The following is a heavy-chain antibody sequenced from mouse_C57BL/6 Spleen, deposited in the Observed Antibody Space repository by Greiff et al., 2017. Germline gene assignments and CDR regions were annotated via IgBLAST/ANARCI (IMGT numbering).Heavy chain of an antibody. J-gene: IGHJ1*03. CDR2: IDPNSGGT. V-gene: IGHV1-72*01. Sequence: QVQLQQPGAELVKPGASVKLSCKASGYTFTSYWMHWVKQRPGRGLEWIGRIDPNSGGTKYNEKFKSKATLTADKPSSTAYVQLSSLTSEDSAVYYCARKDYGKYFDVWGTGTTVTVSS. CDR3: ARKDYGKYFDV. CDR1: GYTFTSYW. D-gene: IGHD2-4*01.